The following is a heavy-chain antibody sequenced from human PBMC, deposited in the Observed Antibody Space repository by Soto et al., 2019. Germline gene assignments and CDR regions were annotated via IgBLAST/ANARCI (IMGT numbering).Heavy chain of an antibody. J-gene: IGHJ4*02. V-gene: IGHV1-69*13. CDR1: GGTFSSYA. CDR2: IIPIFGTA. CDR3: AATTYYYDNSGYYLDY. Sequence: GASVKVSCKASGGTFSSYAISWLRQAPGQGLEWMGGIIPIFGTANYAQKFQGRVAITADESTSTAYMELSSLRSEDTAVYYCAATTYYYDNSGYYLDYWGQGTLVTVSS. D-gene: IGHD3-22*01.